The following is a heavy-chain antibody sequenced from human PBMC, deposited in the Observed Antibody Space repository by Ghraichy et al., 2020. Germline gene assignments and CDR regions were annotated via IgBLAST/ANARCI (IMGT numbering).Heavy chain of an antibody. V-gene: IGHV4-39*01. D-gene: IGHD5-18*01. J-gene: IGHJ4*02. CDR2: IFYIGST. CDR3: ARLRGYSYGYNDY. Sequence: SETLSLTCNVSGGSINSNLYYWCWIRQPPGKGLDWIGNIFYIGSTYYSSALKSRVTISVDTSKNQFSLHLSSVTAAHTAVYYCARLRGYSYGYNDYWGQGSLVGVAS. CDR1: GGSINSNLYY.